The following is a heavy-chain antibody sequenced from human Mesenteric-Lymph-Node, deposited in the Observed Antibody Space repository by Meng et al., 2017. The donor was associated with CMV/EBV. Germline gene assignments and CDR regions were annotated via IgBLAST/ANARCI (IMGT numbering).Heavy chain of an antibody. CDR1: FTFSYYW. J-gene: IGHJ4*02. V-gene: IGHV3-74*01. CDR2: INSDGTSI. D-gene: IGHD2-2*02. Sequence: FTFSYYWMHWIRQVPGKGLVWVSRINSDGTSITYADSVKGRFTISRDNAKNTLFLQMNSLRAEDTAVYYCARVRYCDRTNCYTYFDYWGQGTLVTVSS. CDR3: ARVRYCDRTNCYTYFDY.